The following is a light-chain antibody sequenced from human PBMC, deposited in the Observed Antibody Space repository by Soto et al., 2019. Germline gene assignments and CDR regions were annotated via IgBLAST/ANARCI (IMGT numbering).Light chain of an antibody. CDR3: QAWDGSTGV. CDR1: KLDNKY. V-gene: IGLV3-1*01. Sequence: SSELTQPPSVSVSPGQTASITCSGDKLDNKYACWYQQKPGQSPVLVIYQDTKRPSGIPERFSGSNSGNTATLTISGTQAVDDADYYCQAWDGSTGVFGTGTKVTVL. J-gene: IGLJ1*01. CDR2: QDT.